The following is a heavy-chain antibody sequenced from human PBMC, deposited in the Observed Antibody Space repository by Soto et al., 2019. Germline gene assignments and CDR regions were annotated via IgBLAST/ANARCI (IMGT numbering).Heavy chain of an antibody. D-gene: IGHD2-2*01. CDR3: ARGGYCSSTSCYHYYYGMDV. CDR2: ISYDGSNK. V-gene: IGHV3-30-3*01. CDR1: GFTFSSYA. Sequence: PGGSLRLSXAASGFTFSSYAMHWVRQAPGKGLEWVAVISYDGSNKYYADSVKGRFTISRDNSKNTLYLQMNSLRAEDTAVYYCARGGYCSSTSCYHYYYGMDVWGQGTTVTVSS. J-gene: IGHJ6*02.